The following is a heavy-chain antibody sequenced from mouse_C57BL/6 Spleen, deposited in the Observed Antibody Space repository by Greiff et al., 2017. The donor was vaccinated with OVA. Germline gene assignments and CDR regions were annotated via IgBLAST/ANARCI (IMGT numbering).Heavy chain of an antibody. D-gene: IGHD1-1*01. V-gene: IGHV2-3*01. CDR3: AKIPSVVAPYAMDY. CDR2: IWGDGST. CDR1: GFSLTSYG. Sequence: VKLMESGPGLVAPSQRLSITCTVSGFSLTSYGVSWVRQPPGKGLEWLGVIWGDGSTNYHSALISRLSISKDNSKSQVFLKLNSLQTDDTATYYCAKIPSVVAPYAMDYWGQGTSVTVSS. J-gene: IGHJ4*01.